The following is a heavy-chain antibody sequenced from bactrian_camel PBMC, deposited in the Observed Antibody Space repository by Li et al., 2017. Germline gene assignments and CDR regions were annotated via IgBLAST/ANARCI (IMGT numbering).Heavy chain of an antibody. V-gene: IGHV3S10*01. J-gene: IGHJ4*01. D-gene: IGHD3*01. CDR2: LYTDGIA. CDR1: GFTFGAFY. Sequence: DVQLVESGGGLVQPGGSLRLSCAASGFTFGAFYMSWVRLAPGKGLEWVSNLYTDGIAHYADSVKGRFTISRDNAKDTLYLQLSNLKSEDTAMYYCARPMLPDTTAAVTTMGAYNFWARGPRSPSP.